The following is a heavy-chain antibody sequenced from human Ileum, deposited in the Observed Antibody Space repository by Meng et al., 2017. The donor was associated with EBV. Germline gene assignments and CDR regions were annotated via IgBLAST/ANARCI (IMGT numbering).Heavy chain of an antibody. J-gene: IGHJ4*02. CDR1: GGSISSYY. Sequence: QVQLHESGPGLVKPSEPLSLTCTVSGGSISSYYWSWIRQPPGKGLEWIGYIYYSGSTNYNPSLKSRVTISVDTSKNQFSLNLSSVTAADTAVYYCARGGWSLDYWGQGTLVTVSS. V-gene: IGHV4-59*08. CDR2: IYYSGST. D-gene: IGHD2-15*01. CDR3: ARGGWSLDY.